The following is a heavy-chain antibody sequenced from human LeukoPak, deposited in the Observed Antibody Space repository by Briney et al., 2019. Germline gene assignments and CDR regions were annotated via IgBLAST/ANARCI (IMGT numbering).Heavy chain of an antibody. J-gene: IGHJ4*02. CDR1: GFSFSNYA. CDR3: AKVAAPSYGSGNYHKADFDY. D-gene: IGHD3-10*01. Sequence: GGSLTLSCAASGFSFSNYAMTGVRQAPGKGLEWVSGISSRGGRTQYADSVKGRFHISRANSKDTMYLQMSSLRAEDTAIYYCAKVAAPSYGSGNYHKADFDYWGQGTLVTVSS. V-gene: IGHV3-23*01. CDR2: ISSRGGRT.